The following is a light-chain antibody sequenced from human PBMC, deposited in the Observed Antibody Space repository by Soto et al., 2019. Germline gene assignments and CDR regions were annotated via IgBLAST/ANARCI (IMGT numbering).Light chain of an antibody. V-gene: IGKV1-5*03. Sequence: DIQMTQSPSTLSASVGDRVTITCRASQTIGDWLAWCQQKPGKAPKLLIYKASSLESGVPSRFSGSGSGTDFTLTISSLQPDDSATYYCQQYNSYCTFGQGTKLEI. CDR3: QQYNSYCT. CDR2: KAS. J-gene: IGKJ2*02. CDR1: QTIGDW.